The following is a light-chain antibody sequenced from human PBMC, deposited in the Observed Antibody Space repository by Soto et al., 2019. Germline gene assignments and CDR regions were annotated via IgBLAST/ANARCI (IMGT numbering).Light chain of an antibody. CDR2: GAS. CDR3: QHYKNYRWT. Sequence: AIRMTQSPSSLSASAGDRVAIACRASQDVGRYLAWYQQKPGQAPKLLIYGASTLQSGVPSRFSGGGSGTDFTLTISCLQSEDFATYYCQHYKNYRWTFGQGTKVEIK. V-gene: IGKV1-8*01. J-gene: IGKJ1*01. CDR1: QDVGRY.